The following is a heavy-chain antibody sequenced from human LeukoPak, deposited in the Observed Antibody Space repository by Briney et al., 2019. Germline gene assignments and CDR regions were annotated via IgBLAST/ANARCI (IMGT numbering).Heavy chain of an antibody. CDR2: IYHSGST. CDR3: ARDRTAVVTAPGEFDY. Sequence: SETLSLTCTVSGYSISSGYYWGWIRQPPGKGLEWIGSIYHSGSTYYNPSLKSRVTISVDTSKNQFSLKLSSVTAADTAVYYCARDRTAVVTAPGEFDYWGQGTLVTVSS. V-gene: IGHV4-38-2*02. CDR1: GYSISSGYY. J-gene: IGHJ4*02. D-gene: IGHD2-21*02.